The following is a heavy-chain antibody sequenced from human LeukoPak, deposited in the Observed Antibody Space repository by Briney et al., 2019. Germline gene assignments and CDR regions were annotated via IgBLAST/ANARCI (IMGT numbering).Heavy chain of an antibody. J-gene: IGHJ4*02. CDR2: ISYDGSNK. V-gene: IGHV3-30*03. CDR1: GFTFSSYG. CDR3: ALLWFGELPENN. D-gene: IGHD3-10*01. Sequence: GGSLRLSCAASGFTFSSYGMHWVRQAPGKGLEWVAVISYDGSNKYYADSVKGRFTISRDNSKNTLYLQMNSLRAEDTAVYYCALLWFGELPENNWGQGTLVTVSS.